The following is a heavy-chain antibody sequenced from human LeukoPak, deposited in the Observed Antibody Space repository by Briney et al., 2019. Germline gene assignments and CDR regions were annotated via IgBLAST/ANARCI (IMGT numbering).Heavy chain of an antibody. Sequence: ASVKVSCKVSGYTLTELSMHWVRQAPGQGLEWMGWINPNSGGTNYAQKFQGRVTMTRDTSISTAYMELSRLRSDDTAVYYCARGLTGVYYYYYMDVWGKGTTVTISS. CDR2: INPNSGGT. J-gene: IGHJ6*03. V-gene: IGHV1-2*02. D-gene: IGHD3-9*01. CDR1: GYTLTELS. CDR3: ARGLTGVYYYYYMDV.